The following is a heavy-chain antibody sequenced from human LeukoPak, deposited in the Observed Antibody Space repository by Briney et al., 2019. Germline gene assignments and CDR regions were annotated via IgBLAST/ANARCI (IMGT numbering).Heavy chain of an antibody. CDR1: GFTFSSYW. Sequence: GGSLRLSCAASGFTFSSYWLSWVRQAPGKGLEWVANIKQDGSEKYYVDSVKGRFTISRDNAKNSLYLQMNSLRAEDTAVYYCARTDSSGYYGNYGMDVWGQGTTVTVSS. V-gene: IGHV3-7*01. J-gene: IGHJ6*02. D-gene: IGHD3-22*01. CDR2: IKQDGSEK. CDR3: ARTDSSGYYGNYGMDV.